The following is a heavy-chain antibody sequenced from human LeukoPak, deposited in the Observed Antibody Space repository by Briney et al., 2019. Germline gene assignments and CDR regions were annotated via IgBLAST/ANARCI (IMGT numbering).Heavy chain of an antibody. CDR2: ISAYNGNT. Sequence: ASVKVSCKASGYTFTSYGICWVRQAPGQGLEWMGWISAYNGNTNYAQKLQGRVTMTTDTSTSTAYMERRSLRSDDTAVYYCAIAPALLLWFGELLGWGQGTLVTVSS. J-gene: IGHJ4*02. V-gene: IGHV1-18*04. CDR3: AIAPALLLWFGELLG. CDR1: GYTFTSYG. D-gene: IGHD3-10*01.